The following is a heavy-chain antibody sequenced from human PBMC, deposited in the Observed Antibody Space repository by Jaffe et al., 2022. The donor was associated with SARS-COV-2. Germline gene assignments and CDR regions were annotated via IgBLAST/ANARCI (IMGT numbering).Heavy chain of an antibody. Sequence: EVQLVESGGGLVQPGGSLRLSCAASGFTFSSYSMNWVRQAPGKGLEWVSYISSSSSTIYYADSVKGRFTISRDNAKNSLYLQMNSLRDEDTAVYYCARGAVYGSGMFAFFPGIWFDPWGQGTLVTVSS. CDR2: ISSSSSTI. J-gene: IGHJ5*02. V-gene: IGHV3-48*02. D-gene: IGHD3-10*01. CDR1: GFTFSSYS. CDR3: ARGAVYGSGMFAFFPGIWFDP.